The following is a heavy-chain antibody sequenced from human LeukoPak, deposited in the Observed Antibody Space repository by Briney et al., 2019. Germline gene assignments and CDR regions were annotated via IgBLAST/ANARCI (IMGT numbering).Heavy chain of an antibody. V-gene: IGHV4-61*01. D-gene: IGHD3-3*01. Sequence: PSETLSLTCTVSGGSVSSGSYYWSWIRQPPGKGLEWIGYIYYSGSTNYNPSLKSRVTISVDTSKNQFSLKLSSVTAADTAVYYCARGYYDFWSGYYTTTPSAAFDYWGQGTLVTVSS. CDR1: GGSVSSGSYY. J-gene: IGHJ4*02. CDR2: IYYSGST. CDR3: ARGYYDFWSGYYTTTPSAAFDY.